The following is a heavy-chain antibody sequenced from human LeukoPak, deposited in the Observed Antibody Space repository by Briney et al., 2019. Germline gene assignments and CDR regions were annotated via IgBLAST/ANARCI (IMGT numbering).Heavy chain of an antibody. CDR2: INQDGSEE. D-gene: IGHD5-12*01. CDR3: VRDGGVSGYDLLDY. CDR1: GFTYSNYW. Sequence: PGGALRVSCAATGFTYSNYWMTWVGEAPGKGLERETHINQDGSEEHYMDSAKARFTISRDNAKNSLSLQMNSLRAEDTTVYYCVRDGGVSGYDLLDYWGQGTLVTVSS. V-gene: IGHV3-7*01. J-gene: IGHJ4*02.